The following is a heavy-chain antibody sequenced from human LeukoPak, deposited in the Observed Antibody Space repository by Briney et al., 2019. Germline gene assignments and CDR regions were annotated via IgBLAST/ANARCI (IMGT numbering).Heavy chain of an antibody. CDR2: INHSGST. Sequence: SETLSLTCAVYGGSFSGYYWSWIRQPPGKGLEWIGEINHSGSTKYNPSLKSRVTISVDTSKNQFSLKLSSVTAADTAVDYCARSQNYYGSGDYWSQGTLVTVSS. CDR3: ARSQNYYGSGDY. V-gene: IGHV4-34*01. J-gene: IGHJ4*02. D-gene: IGHD3-10*01. CDR1: GGSFSGYY.